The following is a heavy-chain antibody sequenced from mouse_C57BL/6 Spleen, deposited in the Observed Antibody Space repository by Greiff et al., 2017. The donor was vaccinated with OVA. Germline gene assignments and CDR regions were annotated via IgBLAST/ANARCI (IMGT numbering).Heavy chain of an antibody. Sequence: EVKLVESGPELVKPGASVKMSCKASGYTFTDYNMHWVKQSHGKSLEWIGYINPNNGGTSYHQKFKGKATLTVNKSSSTAYMELRSLTSEDSAVYYCAREGYCYGSSYYAMDYWGQGTSVTVAS. CDR1: GYTFTDYN. J-gene: IGHJ4*01. D-gene: IGHD1-1*01. CDR2: INPNNGGT. CDR3: AREGYCYGSSYYAMDY. V-gene: IGHV1-22*01.